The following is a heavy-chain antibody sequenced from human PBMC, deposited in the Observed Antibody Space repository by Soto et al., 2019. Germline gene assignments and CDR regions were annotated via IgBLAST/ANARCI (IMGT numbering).Heavy chain of an antibody. V-gene: IGHV4-31*03. Sequence: QVQLQESGPGLVKPSQTLSLTCTVSGGSISSGGYYWSWIRQHPGKGLEWIGYIYYSGSTYYNPSLKSRVTISVDTSKNQFSLKLSSVTAADTAVYYCARGPLDSSGYSDRHYWYFDLWGRGTLVTVSS. CDR2: IYYSGST. CDR1: GGSISSGGYY. D-gene: IGHD3-22*01. J-gene: IGHJ2*01. CDR3: ARGPLDSSGYSDRHYWYFDL.